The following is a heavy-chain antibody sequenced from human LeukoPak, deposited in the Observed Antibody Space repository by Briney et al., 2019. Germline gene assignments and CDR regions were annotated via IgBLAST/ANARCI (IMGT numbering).Heavy chain of an antibody. CDR3: AKTRIAKDGYPQDWFDP. V-gene: IGHV3-30*04. D-gene: IGHD5-24*01. CDR2: ISYDGSNK. Sequence: GRSLRLSCSASGFTFSSYAMHWVRQAPGKGLEWVAVISYDGSNKYYADSVKGRFTISRDNSKNTLYLQMNSLRAEDTAVYYCAKTRIAKDGYPQDWFDPWGQGTLVTVSS. CDR1: GFTFSSYA. J-gene: IGHJ5*02.